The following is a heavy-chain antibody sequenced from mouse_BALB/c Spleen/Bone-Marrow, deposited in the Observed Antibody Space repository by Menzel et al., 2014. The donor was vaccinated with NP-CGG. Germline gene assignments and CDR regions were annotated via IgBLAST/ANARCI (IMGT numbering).Heavy chain of an antibody. Sequence: DVKLVESGAELVKPGASVKLSRTASGFNIKDTYMHWVKQRPEQGLEWIGRIDPANGNTKYDPKFQGKATITADTSSNTAYLQLSSLTSEDTAVYYCARWLLPYGLDYWGQGTSVTVSS. D-gene: IGHD2-3*01. CDR1: GFNIKDTY. J-gene: IGHJ4*01. CDR2: IDPANGNT. V-gene: IGHV14-3*02. CDR3: ARWLLPYGLDY.